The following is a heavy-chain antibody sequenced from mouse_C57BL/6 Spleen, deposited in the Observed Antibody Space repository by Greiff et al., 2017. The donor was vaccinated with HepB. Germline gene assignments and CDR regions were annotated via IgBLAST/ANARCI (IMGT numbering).Heavy chain of an antibody. J-gene: IGHJ4*01. Sequence: VQLKESGGGLVKPGGSLKLSCAASGFTFSDYGMHWVRQAPEKGLEWVAYISSGSSTIYYADTVKGRFTISRDNAKNTLFLQMTSLRSEDTAMYYCASDGNYAMDYWCQGTSVTVSS. CDR1: GFTFSDYG. V-gene: IGHV5-17*01. D-gene: IGHD2-1*01. CDR2: ISSGSSTI. CDR3: ASDGNYAMDY.